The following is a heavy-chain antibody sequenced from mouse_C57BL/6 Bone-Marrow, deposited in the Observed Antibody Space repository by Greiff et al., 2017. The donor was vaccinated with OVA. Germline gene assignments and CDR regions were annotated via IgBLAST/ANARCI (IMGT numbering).Heavy chain of an antibody. CDR1: GYTFTSYW. D-gene: IGHD4-1*02. V-gene: IGHV1-52*01. CDR3: ARGGNWDWFAY. CDR2: IVPSDSET. J-gene: IGHJ3*01. Sequence: VQLQQSGAELVRPGSSVKLSCKASGYTFTSYWMQWVKQRPIQGLEWIGNIVPSDSETHYNQKFKDKATITVDKSSSTAYMQLSSLTSEDSAVYSGARGGNWDWFAYWGQGTLVTVTA.